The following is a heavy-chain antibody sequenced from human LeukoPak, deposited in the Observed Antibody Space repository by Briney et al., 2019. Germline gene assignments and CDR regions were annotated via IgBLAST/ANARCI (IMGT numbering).Heavy chain of an antibody. D-gene: IGHD5-24*01. CDR1: RFAFSNYW. CDR3: ARDGDGYNFDF. J-gene: IGHJ4*02. V-gene: IGHV3-74*01. CDR2: ITRDGSYA. Sequence: GGSLRLSCAASRFAFSNYWMHWVRQVPGKGLVWVSRITRDGSYANYADSVKGRFTFSRDNARNTLYLQMNSLRAEDTAVYYCARDGDGYNFDFWGQGALVTVSS.